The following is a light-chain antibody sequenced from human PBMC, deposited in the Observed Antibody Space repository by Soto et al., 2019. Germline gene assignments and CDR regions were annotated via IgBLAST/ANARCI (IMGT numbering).Light chain of an antibody. V-gene: IGKV3-20*01. CDR3: QQYGSSPTWT. Sequence: EIVLTQSPCTLSLSPGERATLSCRASQSVSSNYLAWYQQKPGQAPRLLIYGAFKRATGIPDRFSGSGSGTDFTLTISRLEPEDSAVYYCQQYGSSPTWTFGQGTKVDI. CDR1: QSVSSNY. CDR2: GAF. J-gene: IGKJ1*01.